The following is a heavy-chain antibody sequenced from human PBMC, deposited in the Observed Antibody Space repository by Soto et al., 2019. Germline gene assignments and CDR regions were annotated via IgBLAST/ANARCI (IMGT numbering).Heavy chain of an antibody. CDR2: FDPEDGET. CDR3: AWIGGGVFDY. Sequence: EASVKVSCKVSGYTLTELSTHWVRQAPGKGLEWMGGFDPEDGETIYAQKFQGRVTMTEDTSTDTAYMELSSLRSEDTAVYYCAWIGGGVFDYWGQGTLVTVSS. D-gene: IGHD3-16*01. CDR1: GYTLTELS. J-gene: IGHJ4*02. V-gene: IGHV1-24*01.